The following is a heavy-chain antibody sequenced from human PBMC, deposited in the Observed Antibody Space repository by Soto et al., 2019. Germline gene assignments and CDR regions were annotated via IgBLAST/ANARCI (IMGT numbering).Heavy chain of an antibody. J-gene: IGHJ4*02. CDR2: VSGSSSTI. CDR1: GFTFSSYS. Sequence: EVQLVESGGGLVQPGGSLRLSCAASGFTFSSYSMNWVRQAPGKGLEWVSYVSGSSSTIYYADSVKGRFTSSRDNAKNSLYLEMNSLRAEDTAVYYCARLPYGDSPGYWGQGTLVTVSS. CDR3: ARLPYGDSPGY. D-gene: IGHD4-17*01. V-gene: IGHV3-48*01.